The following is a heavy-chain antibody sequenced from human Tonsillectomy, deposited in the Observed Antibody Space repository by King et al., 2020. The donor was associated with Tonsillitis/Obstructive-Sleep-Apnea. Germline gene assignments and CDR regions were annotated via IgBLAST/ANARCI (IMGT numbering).Heavy chain of an antibody. V-gene: IGHV3-43*02. CDR3: AKDTPLILRYFDWLSEYYFDS. Sequence: VQLVESGGGVVQPGGSLRLSCAASGLTFDDYAMHWVRQAPGKGLEWVSLISGDGGFTYYADSVKGRFTISRDNSKNSLYLQMNSLRTDDTALYYCAKDTPLILRYFDWLSEYYFDSWGQGTLVTVSS. J-gene: IGHJ4*02. CDR2: ISGDGGFT. CDR1: GLTFDDYA. D-gene: IGHD3-9*01.